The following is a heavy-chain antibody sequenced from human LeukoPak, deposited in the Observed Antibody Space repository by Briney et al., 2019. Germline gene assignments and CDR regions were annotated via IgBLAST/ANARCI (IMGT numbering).Heavy chain of an antibody. CDR3: ARGGYYGSGRYYFDS. J-gene: IGHJ4*02. Sequence: GGSLRLSCAASGFTFSSYWMHWVRQAPGKGLVWVSRIKSDGSNTNYADSVKGRFTISRDNAKNTLHLQMNILRAEDTDVYYCARGGYYGSGRYYFDSWGQGTLVTVSS. D-gene: IGHD3-3*01. V-gene: IGHV3-74*01. CDR2: IKSDGSNT. CDR1: GFTFSSYW.